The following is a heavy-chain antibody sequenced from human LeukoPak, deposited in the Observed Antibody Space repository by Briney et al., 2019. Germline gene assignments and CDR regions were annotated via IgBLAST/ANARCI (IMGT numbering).Heavy chain of an antibody. CDR2: IYYSGST. J-gene: IGHJ4*02. CDR3: ARQGQLDFDY. V-gene: IGHV4-59*01. Sequence: SETLSLTCTVSGGSISSYYWSWNRQPPGMGLEWIGYIYYSGSTNYNPSLKSRVTISVDTSKNQFSLKLSSVTAADTAVYYCARQGQLDFDYWGQGTPVTVSS. CDR1: GGSISSYY. D-gene: IGHD5-24*01.